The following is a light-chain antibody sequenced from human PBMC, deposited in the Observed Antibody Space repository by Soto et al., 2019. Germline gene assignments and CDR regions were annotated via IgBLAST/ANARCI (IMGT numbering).Light chain of an antibody. Sequence: EIVMTQSPATLSVSPGERATLSCRASQSVSSNLAWYQQKPGQAPRLLIYGASTRATGIPARFSGSGSGTEFTLTISSLQSEDFALYYCQQYNDWPLTFGKGTKVDIK. CDR2: GAS. J-gene: IGKJ1*01. V-gene: IGKV3-15*01. CDR3: QQYNDWPLT. CDR1: QSVSSN.